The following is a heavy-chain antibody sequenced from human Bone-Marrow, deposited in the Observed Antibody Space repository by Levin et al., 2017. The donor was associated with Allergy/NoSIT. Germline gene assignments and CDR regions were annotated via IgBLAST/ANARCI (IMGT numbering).Heavy chain of an antibody. CDR2: IRSKAYGGTT. D-gene: IGHD3-3*01. Sequence: GGSLRLSCTASGFTFGDYAMSWVRQAPGKGLEWVGFIRSKAYGGTTEYAASVKGRFTISRDDSKSIAYLQMNSLKTEDTAVYYCTRDQVLRFLEWLTTPYYYDYGMDVWGQGTTVTVSS. V-gene: IGHV3-49*04. CDR3: TRDQVLRFLEWLTTPYYYDYGMDV. CDR1: GFTFGDYA. J-gene: IGHJ6*02.